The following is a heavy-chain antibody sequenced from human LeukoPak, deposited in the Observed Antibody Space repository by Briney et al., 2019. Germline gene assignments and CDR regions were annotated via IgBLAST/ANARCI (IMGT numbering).Heavy chain of an antibody. V-gene: IGHV4-39*07. J-gene: IGHJ5*02. CDR3: ARDRMVRGVTPPYNWFDP. D-gene: IGHD3-10*01. Sequence: PSETLSLTCTVSGGSISSSSYYWGWIRQPPGKGLEWIGSIYYSGSTYYNPSLKSRFTISVDTSKNQFSLKLSSVTAADTAVYYCARDRMVRGVTPPYNWFDPWGQGTLVTVSS. CDR1: GGSISSSSYY. CDR2: IYYSGST.